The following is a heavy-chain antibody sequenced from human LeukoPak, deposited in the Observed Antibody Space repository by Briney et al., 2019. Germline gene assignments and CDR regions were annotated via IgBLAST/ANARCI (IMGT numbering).Heavy chain of an antibody. Sequence: GGSLRLSCAASGFTFSSYAMHWVRQAPGKGLEWVSSITSPVGRMYYADSLKGRITISRDNARSTLYLQMNSLRAEDTAVYYCATDGRSSGWYGFDYWGQGILVTVSS. V-gene: IGHV3-21*01. D-gene: IGHD6-19*01. CDR3: ATDGRSSGWYGFDY. CDR2: ITSPVGRM. J-gene: IGHJ4*02. CDR1: GFTFSSYA.